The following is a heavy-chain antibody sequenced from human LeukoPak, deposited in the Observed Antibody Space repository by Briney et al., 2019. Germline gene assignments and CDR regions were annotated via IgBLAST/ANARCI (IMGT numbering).Heavy chain of an antibody. Sequence: KPSETLSLTCAVYGVSFSGYYWSWIRQPPGKGLEWIGEINHSGSTNYNPSLKSRVTISVDTSKNQFSLKLSSVTAADTAVYYCARELSYSSSPGGAFDIWGQGTMVTVSS. CDR3: ARELSYSSSPGGAFDI. CDR1: GVSFSGYY. V-gene: IGHV4-34*01. D-gene: IGHD6-13*01. CDR2: INHSGST. J-gene: IGHJ3*02.